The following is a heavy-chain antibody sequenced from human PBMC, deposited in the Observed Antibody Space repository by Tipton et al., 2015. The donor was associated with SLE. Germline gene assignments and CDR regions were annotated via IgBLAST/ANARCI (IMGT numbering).Heavy chain of an antibody. V-gene: IGHV4-34*01. CDR1: GGSFSGYY. D-gene: IGHD6-6*01. Sequence: TLSLTCAVYGGSFSGYYWSWIRQPPGKGLEWIGEINHSGSTNYNPSLKSRVTISVDTSKNQFSLKLSSVTAADTAVYYCARGTWYSSSPRDYWGQGTLVTVSS. J-gene: IGHJ4*02. CDR3: ARGTWYSSSPRDY. CDR2: INHSGST.